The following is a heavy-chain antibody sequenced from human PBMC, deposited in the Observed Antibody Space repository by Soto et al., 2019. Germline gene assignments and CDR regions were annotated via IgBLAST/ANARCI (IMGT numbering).Heavy chain of an antibody. CDR1: GYTFTRYG. V-gene: IGHV1-18*04. D-gene: IGHD6-19*01. J-gene: IGHJ4*02. CDR3: AREVWYSSGWYVPYYFDY. CDR2: ISAYNGNT. Sequence: QVQLVQSGAEVKKPGASVKVSCQASGYTFTRYGISWVRQAPGQGLEWMGWISAYNGNTNYAQKLQGRVTMTTDTYTSTAYMELRSLRSDDTAVYYCAREVWYSSGWYVPYYFDYWGQGTLVTVSS.